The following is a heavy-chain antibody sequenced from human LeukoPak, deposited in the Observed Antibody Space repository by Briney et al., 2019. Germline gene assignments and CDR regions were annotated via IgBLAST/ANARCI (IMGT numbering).Heavy chain of an antibody. D-gene: IGHD3-10*01. CDR1: GFTFSSYG. J-gene: IGHJ4*02. CDR2: ISYDGSNK. Sequence: GRSLRLSCAASGFTFSSYGMHWVRQAPGKGLEWVAVISYDGSNKYYADSVKGRFTISRDNSKNTLYLQMNSLRAEDAAVCYCAKGGTGLLWFGELLYGYFDYWGQGTLVTVSS. V-gene: IGHV3-30*18. CDR3: AKGGTGLLWFGELLYGYFDY.